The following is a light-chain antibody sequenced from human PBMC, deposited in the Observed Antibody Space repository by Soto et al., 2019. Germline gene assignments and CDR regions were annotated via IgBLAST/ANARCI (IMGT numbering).Light chain of an antibody. CDR1: QSVSRY. J-gene: IGKJ4*01. CDR3: QHCNNWPLT. CDR2: ATS. V-gene: IGKV3-15*01. Sequence: EIVMTQSPSTLSVSPGERVSLTCRASQSVSRYLTWYQQKPGKTPRLLIYATSTLPTGIPARFSGSGSGTEFTLTISSLQSEDFAVYYCQHCNNWPLTFGAGTKVEIK.